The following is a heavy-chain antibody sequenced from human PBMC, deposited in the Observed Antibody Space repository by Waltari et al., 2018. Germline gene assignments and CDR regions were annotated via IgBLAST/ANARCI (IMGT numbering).Heavy chain of an antibody. CDR3: ARVYYYDSSGYSGDAFDI. CDR2: ISAYNGNT. Sequence: QVQLVQSGAEVKKPGASVKVSCKASGYTFTSYGISWVRQAPGQGLEWMGWISAYNGNTHYAQKLQGRVTMTTDTSTSTAYMELRSLRSDDTAVYYCARVYYYDSSGYSGDAFDIWGQGTMVTVSS. CDR1: GYTFTSYG. V-gene: IGHV1-18*01. D-gene: IGHD3-22*01. J-gene: IGHJ3*02.